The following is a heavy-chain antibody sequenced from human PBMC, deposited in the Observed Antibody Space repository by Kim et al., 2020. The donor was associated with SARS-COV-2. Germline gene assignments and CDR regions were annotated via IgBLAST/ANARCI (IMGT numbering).Heavy chain of an antibody. Sequence: GGSLRLSCAASGFTFSSYWMHWVRQAPGKGLVWVSCIKSDGSSTNYADSVKGRFTISRDNAKNTLYVQMNSLRAEDTAVYYCARDLRLGSFYYGMDVWGQGTTVTVSS. CDR2: IKSDGSST. D-gene: IGHD3-10*01. CDR3: ARDLRLGSFYYGMDV. J-gene: IGHJ6*02. V-gene: IGHV3-74*01. CDR1: GFTFSSYW.